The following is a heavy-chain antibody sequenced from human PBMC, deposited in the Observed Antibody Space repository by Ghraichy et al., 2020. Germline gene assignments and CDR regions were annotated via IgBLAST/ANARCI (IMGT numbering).Heavy chain of an antibody. CDR2: IIPDGSEK. V-gene: IGHV3-7*01. Sequence: GGSLRLSCAASGFRFSTYWMSWVRQTPGKGLEWVANIIPDGSEKYYVDSVKGRFTISRDNAQNSLFLQMNSLRGEDTAVYYCARELWSFDMWGPGTVITVSS. CDR1: GFRFSTYW. CDR3: ARELWSFDM. J-gene: IGHJ3*02. D-gene: IGHD3-16*01.